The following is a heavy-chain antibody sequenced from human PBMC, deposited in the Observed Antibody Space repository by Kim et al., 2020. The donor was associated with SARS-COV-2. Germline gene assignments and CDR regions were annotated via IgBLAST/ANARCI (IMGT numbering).Heavy chain of an antibody. V-gene: IGHV4-39*07. J-gene: IGHJ4*02. Sequence: YYTPSLKSRVTISVDLSKHRFSLKLSSVTAADTALYYCAIEIAVAGTFDYWGQGTLVTVSS. D-gene: IGHD6-19*01. CDR3: AIEIAVAGTFDY.